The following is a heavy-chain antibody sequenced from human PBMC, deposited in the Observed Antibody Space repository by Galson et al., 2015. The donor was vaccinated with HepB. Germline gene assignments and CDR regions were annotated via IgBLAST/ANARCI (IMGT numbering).Heavy chain of an antibody. V-gene: IGHV3-73*01. CDR1: GFTFSGSA. CDR3: AREGNRDEGYFDY. Sequence: SLRLSCAASGFTFSGSAMHWVRQASGKGLEWVVRIRSKANSYATAYAASVKGRFTISRDDSKNTAYLQMNSLKTEDTAVYYCAREGNRDEGYFDYWGQGTLVTVSS. D-gene: IGHD1-14*01. CDR2: IRSKANSYAT. J-gene: IGHJ4*02.